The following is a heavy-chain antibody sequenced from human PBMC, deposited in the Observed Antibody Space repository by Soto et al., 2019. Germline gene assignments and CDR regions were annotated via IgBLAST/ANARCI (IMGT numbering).Heavy chain of an antibody. Sequence: QVQLVQSGAEVKKPGASVKVSCKASGYTFTSYGISWVRQAPGQGLEWMGWISAYNGNTNYAQKLQGRVTMTRDTSTSRAYMELRSLRSDDTAVYYCARAPRGIAVAGTMEYRGQGTLDTVSS. CDR2: ISAYNGNT. V-gene: IGHV1-18*04. J-gene: IGHJ4*02. CDR3: ARAPRGIAVAGTMEY. CDR1: GYTFTSYG. D-gene: IGHD6-19*01.